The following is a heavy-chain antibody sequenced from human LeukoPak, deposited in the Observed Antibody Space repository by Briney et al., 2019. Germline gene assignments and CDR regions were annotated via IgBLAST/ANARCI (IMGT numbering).Heavy chain of an antibody. J-gene: IGHJ4*02. D-gene: IGHD1-1*01. V-gene: IGHV3-23*01. Sequence: GGSLRLSCAASGFTFSSYDLSWVRQAPGKGLECVSAIRRGVGSTYYADSVKGRFTISRDNSKNTLYLQMNNLRADDTAIYYCAKKGQADDNGKPDWGQGTLVTVSS. CDR1: GFTFSSYD. CDR2: IRRGVGST. CDR3: AKKGQADDNGKPD.